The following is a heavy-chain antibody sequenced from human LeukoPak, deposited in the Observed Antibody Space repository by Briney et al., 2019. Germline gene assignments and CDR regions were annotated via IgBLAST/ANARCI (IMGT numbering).Heavy chain of an antibody. V-gene: IGHV1-18*04. J-gene: IGHJ4*02. D-gene: IGHD3-9*01. CDR2: ISAYNGNT. CDR3: ATDSYYDTPTGY. Sequence: GESLKISCKGSGYWFTSYWIGWVRQAPGQGLEWMGWISAYNGNTNYAQKLQGRVTMTTDTSTSTAYMELRSLRSDDTAVYYCATDSYYDTPTGYWGQGTLVTVSS. CDR1: GYWFTSYW.